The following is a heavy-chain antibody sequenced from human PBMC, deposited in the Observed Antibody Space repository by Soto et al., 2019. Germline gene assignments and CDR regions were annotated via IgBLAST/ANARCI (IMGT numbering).Heavy chain of an antibody. CDR3: AQKSVSSGYYPFDH. CDR2: ISGSGDST. Sequence: EVQLLESGGGLXQPGGSLRLSCAVSGFTFSSYGMTWVRQAPGKGLEWVSTISGSGDSTYYADSVKGRFTISRDNSKNTLFLQMNSRRAEDTAVYYCAQKSVSSGYYPFDHWGQGTLVTVSS. D-gene: IGHD3-22*01. J-gene: IGHJ4*02. CDR1: GFTFSSYG. V-gene: IGHV3-23*01.